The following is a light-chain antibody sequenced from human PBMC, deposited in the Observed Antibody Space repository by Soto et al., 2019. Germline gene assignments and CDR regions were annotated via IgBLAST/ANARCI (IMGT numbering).Light chain of an antibody. CDR3: QQYNNWPLT. CDR2: GAS. J-gene: IGKJ4*01. V-gene: IGKV3-15*01. CDR1: QSVNSN. Sequence: EIVMTQSPATLSVSPGERATLSCRASQSVNSNLAWYQQKPGQAPRLLIYGASARATGIPARFSGSGPGTEFTLTISSLQSEDFAVYYCQQYNNWPLTFGGGTKVEIK.